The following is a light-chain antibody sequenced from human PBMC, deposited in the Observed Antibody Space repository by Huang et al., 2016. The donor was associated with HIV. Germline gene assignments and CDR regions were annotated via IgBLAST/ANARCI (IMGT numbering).Light chain of an antibody. V-gene: IGKV3-11*01. CDR3: QQRSNWPPIT. CDR1: QSVSNY. CDR2: DAS. Sequence: EIVLTQSPATLSLSPGESATLSCRASQSVSNYLAWYQQKPGLAPRLLIYDASNRATGIPARFSGSGSGTDFTLAISSLEPEDFAIYYCQQRSNWPPITFGPGTKVDIK. J-gene: IGKJ3*01.